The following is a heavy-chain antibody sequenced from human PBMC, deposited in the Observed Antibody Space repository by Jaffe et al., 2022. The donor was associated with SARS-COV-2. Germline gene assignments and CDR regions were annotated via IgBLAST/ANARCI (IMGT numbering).Heavy chain of an antibody. V-gene: IGHV3-30*18. D-gene: IGHD6-19*01. Sequence: QVQLVESGGGVVQPGRSLRLSCAASGFTFSYYGMHWVRQAPGKGLEWVAAISDDGNNKFYIDSVKGRCTISRDNSRNTLYLQMISARIEDTAIYYCVQDLRAVAGSAGNWGQGTLVTVSS. CDR1: GFTFSYYG. CDR3: VQDLRAVAGSAGN. J-gene: IGHJ4*02. CDR2: ISDDGNNK.